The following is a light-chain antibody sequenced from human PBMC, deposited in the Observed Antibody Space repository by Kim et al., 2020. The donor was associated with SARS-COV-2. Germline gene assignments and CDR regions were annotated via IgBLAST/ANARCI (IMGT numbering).Light chain of an antibody. CDR1: SSDVGGYNY. J-gene: IGLJ1*01. CDR2: DVT. CDR3: GSYVGNNNFV. Sequence: GRSSTSSCTGTSSDVGGYNYVSWYQPHPGKAPKLMIYDVTQRPSGVPDRFSGSKSGNAASLTVSGLQAEDEADYYCGSYVGNNNFVFGTGTKVTVL. V-gene: IGLV2-8*01.